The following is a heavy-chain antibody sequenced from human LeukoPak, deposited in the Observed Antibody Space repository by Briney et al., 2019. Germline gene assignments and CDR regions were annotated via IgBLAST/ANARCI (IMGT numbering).Heavy chain of an antibody. CDR1: GGSISSGGYS. J-gene: IGHJ3*02. Sequence: PSQTLSLTCAVSGGSISSGGYSWSWIRQPPGKGLEWIGYIYHSGSTYYNPSLKSRVTISVDTSKNQFSLKLSSVTAADTAVYYCARGAPAFDIWGQGTMVTVSS. V-gene: IGHV4-30-2*01. CDR3: ARGAPAFDI. CDR2: IYHSGST.